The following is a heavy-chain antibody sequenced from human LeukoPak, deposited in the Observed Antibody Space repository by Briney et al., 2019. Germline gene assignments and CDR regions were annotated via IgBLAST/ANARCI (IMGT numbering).Heavy chain of an antibody. Sequence: SVKVSCKPSVYTFTGYYMHWVRQAPGQALEWVGWINPNSGGTNYAQKFQGRVTMTRDTSISTAYMELSRLRSDDTAVYYCARGYSSGWYRNWFDPWGQGTLVTVSS. J-gene: IGHJ5*02. CDR2: INPNSGGT. CDR1: VYTFTGYY. CDR3: ARGYSSGWYRNWFDP. D-gene: IGHD6-19*01. V-gene: IGHV1-2*02.